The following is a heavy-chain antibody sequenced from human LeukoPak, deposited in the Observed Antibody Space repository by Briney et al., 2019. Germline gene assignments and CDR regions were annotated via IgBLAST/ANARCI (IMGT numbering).Heavy chain of an antibody. CDR3: AMISAVGAYFDY. CDR1: GYTLTELS. Sequence: ASVKVSCKVSGYTLTELSMHWVRQAPGKGLEWMGGFDPEDGETIYAQKFQGRVTMTEDTSTDTAYMELSSLRSGDTAVYYCAMISAVGAYFDYWGQGTLVTVSS. CDR2: FDPEDGET. J-gene: IGHJ4*02. D-gene: IGHD3-10*01. V-gene: IGHV1-24*01.